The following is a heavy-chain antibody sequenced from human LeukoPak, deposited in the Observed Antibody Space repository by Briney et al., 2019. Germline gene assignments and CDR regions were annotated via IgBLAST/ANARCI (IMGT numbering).Heavy chain of an antibody. CDR3: ARAQPTGDGMDV. CDR2: INHSGST. J-gene: IGHJ6*02. V-gene: IGHV4-34*01. CDR1: GGSFSGYY. D-gene: IGHD4-11*01. Sequence: PSETLSLTCAVYGGSFSGYYWSWIRQPPGKGLEWIGEINHSGSTNYNPSLKSRVTISVDKSKNQFSLKLSSVTAADTAVYYCARAQPTGDGMDVWGQGTTVTVSS.